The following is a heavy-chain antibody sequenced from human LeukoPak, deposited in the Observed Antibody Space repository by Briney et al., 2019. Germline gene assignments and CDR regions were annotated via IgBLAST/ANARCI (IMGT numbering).Heavy chain of an antibody. CDR1: GGSIISSHYY. V-gene: IGHV4-39*07. D-gene: IGHD2-2*01. CDR2: VYHTGTT. J-gene: IGHJ6*02. CDR3: ARGLVVPAATAYGMDV. Sequence: SETLSLTCTISGGSIISSHYYWGWIRQPPGKGLEWIGSVYHTGTTYYNPSLKSRVTISVDTSKNQFSLKLSSVTAADTAVYYCARGLVVPAATAYGMDVWGQGTTVTVSS.